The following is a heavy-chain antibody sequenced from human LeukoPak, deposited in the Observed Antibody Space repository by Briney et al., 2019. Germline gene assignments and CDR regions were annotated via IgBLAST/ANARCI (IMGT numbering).Heavy chain of an antibody. J-gene: IGHJ6*03. CDR2: IDHTGST. D-gene: IGHD6-13*01. CDR1: GDSISLYY. V-gene: IGHV4-59*01. Sequence: SETLSLTCSVSGDSISLYYWSWIRQPPGKGLEWIGYIDHTGSTNYNPSLNSRVTISRGTSKNHFSLELSSVTAADTAVYFCARGRVSSSSWSSTYYYYFYMDVWGRGTTVTVSS. CDR3: ARGRVSSSSWSSTYYYYFYMDV.